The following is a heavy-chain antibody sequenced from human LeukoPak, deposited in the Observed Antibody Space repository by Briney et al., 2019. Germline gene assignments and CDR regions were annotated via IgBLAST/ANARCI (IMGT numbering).Heavy chain of an antibody. CDR1: GGSISSGDYY. CDR2: IYYSGST. D-gene: IGHD6-13*01. V-gene: IGHV4-30-4*08. CDR3: ARGSSWSTGGLGY. Sequence: SETLSLTCTVSGGSISSGDYYWSWIRQPPGKGLEWIGYIYYSGSTYYNPSLKSRVTISVDTSKNQFSLKLSSVTAADTAVYYCARGSSWSTGGLGYWGQGTLVTVSS. J-gene: IGHJ4*02.